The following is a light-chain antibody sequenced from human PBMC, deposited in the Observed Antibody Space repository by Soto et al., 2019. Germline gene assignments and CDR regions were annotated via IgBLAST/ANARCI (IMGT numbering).Light chain of an antibody. CDR3: SSYTSSSTLV. J-gene: IGLJ3*02. CDR1: SSDVGGYNY. Sequence: QSALTQPASVSGSPGQSITISCTGTSSDVGGYNYVSWYQQHPGKAPKLMIYDVSNRPSGVSNRFSGSKSGNTASLTISGVVVEDEAEYYCSSYTSSSTLVFGGGTKLTVL. CDR2: DVS. V-gene: IGLV2-14*01.